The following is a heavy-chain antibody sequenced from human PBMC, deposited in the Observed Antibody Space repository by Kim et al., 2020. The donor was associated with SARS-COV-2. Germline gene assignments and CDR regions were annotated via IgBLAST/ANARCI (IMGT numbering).Heavy chain of an antibody. CDR2: IIPIFGTA. CDR1: GGTFSSYA. Sequence: SVKVSCKASGGTFSSYAISWVRQAPGQGLEWMGGIIPIFGTANYAQKFQGRVTITADKSTSTAYMELSSLRSEDTAVYYCARVPNYYGSGSPLGSWGQGTLVTVSS. CDR3: ARVPNYYGSGSPLGS. V-gene: IGHV1-69*06. J-gene: IGHJ5*02. D-gene: IGHD3-10*01.